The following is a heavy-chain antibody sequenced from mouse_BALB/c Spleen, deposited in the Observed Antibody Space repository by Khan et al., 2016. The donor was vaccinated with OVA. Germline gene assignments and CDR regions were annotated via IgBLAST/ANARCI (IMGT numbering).Heavy chain of an antibody. D-gene: IGHD1-3*01. V-gene: IGHV2-9*02. Sequence: VQLVESGPGLVAPSQSLSITCTVSGFSLTSFGVHWVRQPPGKGLEWLGVIWAGGSTTYYSALMSRLSICKDNSKSQVFLKMNSLQTDDTAKYYCARLEDIWGQGTTLTVSS. CDR3: ARLEDI. J-gene: IGHJ2*01. CDR2: IWAGGST. CDR1: GFSLTSFG.